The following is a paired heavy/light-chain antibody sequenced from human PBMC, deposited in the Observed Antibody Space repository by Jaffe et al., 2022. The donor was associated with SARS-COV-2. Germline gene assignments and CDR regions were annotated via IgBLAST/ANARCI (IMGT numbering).Heavy chain of an antibody. CDR1: GFAFSDYH. Sequence: QVQLVESGGGLVKPGGSLRLSCAASGFAFSDYHMSWIRQAPGKGLDWVSYISSRGGTIYYADSVKGRFTISRDNTKNSLYLQINSLRVEDTAVYYCARDPTGVYGDHVFDYWGQGTLVTVSS. D-gene: IGHD4-17*01. CDR3: ARDPTGVYGDHVFDY. V-gene: IGHV3-11*01. CDR2: ISSRGGTI. J-gene: IGHJ4*02.
Light chain of an antibody. CDR2: RNN. V-gene: IGLV1-47*01. J-gene: IGLJ3*02. Sequence: QSALTQPPSASGTPGQRVTISCSGSSSNIGNNYVNWYKQLPGTAPKLLIYRNNQRPSGVPDRFSGSKSGTSASLAISGLRSEDEADYYCATWDDSLSGRNWVFGGGTRLTVL. CDR3: ATWDDSLSGRNWV. CDR1: SSNIGNNY.